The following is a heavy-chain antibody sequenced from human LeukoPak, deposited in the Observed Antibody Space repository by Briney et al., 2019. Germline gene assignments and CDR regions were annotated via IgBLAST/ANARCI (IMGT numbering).Heavy chain of an antibody. D-gene: IGHD1-26*01. CDR3: ARQSLGASGLDH. V-gene: IGHV3-30*14. CDR2: ASHDRRSP. CDR1: GFRYNFHH. Sequence: GGSLRLSCAVSGFRYNFHHMHCLRQAPNKALEWVAVASHDRRSPSHAASVSGRLTISRDNSKVTLLLHMCSLRVDDTAIYYCARQSLGASGLDHWGQGVLVTVSS. J-gene: IGHJ4*02.